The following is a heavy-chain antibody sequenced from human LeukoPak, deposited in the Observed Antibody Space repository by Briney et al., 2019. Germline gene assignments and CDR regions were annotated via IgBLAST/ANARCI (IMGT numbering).Heavy chain of an antibody. D-gene: IGHD2-21*02. V-gene: IGHV5-51*01. CDR3: ARGDVVRGVSWFDS. Sequence: GESLKISCKVSGYTFTSYWIGWVRQMPVKGLEWMGSIYPGDSDTKYSPSFQGQVTISVDKSTNTAYLQWKSLKASDTAMYYCARGDVVRGVSWFDSWGQGALVTVSS. CDR2: IYPGDSDT. J-gene: IGHJ5*01. CDR1: GYTFTSYW.